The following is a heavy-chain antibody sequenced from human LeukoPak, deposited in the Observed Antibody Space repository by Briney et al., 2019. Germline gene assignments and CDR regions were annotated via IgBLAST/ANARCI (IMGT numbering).Heavy chain of an antibody. CDR3: AKDYYYGSGSYPPSFDY. D-gene: IGHD3-10*01. Sequence: GGSLRLSCAASGFIFSNYGMSWVRQAPGKGLEWVSGIRGNADTTYYADSVKGRFTISRDNSKNTLYLQMHSLRAEDTAVYYCAKDYYYGSGSYPPSFDYWGQGTLVTVSS. V-gene: IGHV3-23*01. CDR2: IRGNADTT. J-gene: IGHJ4*02. CDR1: GFIFSNYG.